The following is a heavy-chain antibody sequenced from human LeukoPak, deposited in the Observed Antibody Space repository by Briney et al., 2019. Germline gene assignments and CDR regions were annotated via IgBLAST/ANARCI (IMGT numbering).Heavy chain of an antibody. Sequence: GGSLRLSCAASGFTFSSYAMSWVRQAPGKGLEWVSSISSSGGNTYYADSVKGRFTISRDNSKNTLYLQMSSLRAEDTAVYYCAKGGSGGGNSDYWGQGTLVTVSS. CDR1: GFTFSSYA. CDR3: AKGGSGGGNSDY. CDR2: ISSSGGNT. V-gene: IGHV3-23*01. J-gene: IGHJ4*02. D-gene: IGHD4-23*01.